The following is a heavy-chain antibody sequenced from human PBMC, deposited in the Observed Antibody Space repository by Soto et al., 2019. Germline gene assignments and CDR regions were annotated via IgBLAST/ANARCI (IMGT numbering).Heavy chain of an antibody. V-gene: IGHV1-8*01. D-gene: IGHD3-22*01. CDR2: MNPNSGNT. J-gene: IGHJ4*02. CDR3: ATLWYYYDSSGYYPTEGY. Sequence: QVQLVQSGAEVKKPGASVKVSCKASGYTFTSYDINWVRQATGQGLEWMGWMNPNSGNTGYAQKFHGRVTMTRNTSISRANMKLSSLRSEDTAVYYCATLWYYYDSSGYYPTEGYWGQGTLVTVSS. CDR1: GYTFTSYD.